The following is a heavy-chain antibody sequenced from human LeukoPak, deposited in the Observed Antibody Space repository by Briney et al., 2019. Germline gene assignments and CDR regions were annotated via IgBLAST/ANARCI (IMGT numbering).Heavy chain of an antibody. CDR3: ARGLLRYFDWYDYYYYYMDV. D-gene: IGHD3-9*01. CDR1: GGSISSSNW. J-gene: IGHJ6*03. V-gene: IGHV4-4*07. CDR2: IYTSGST. Sequence: SGTLSLTCAVSGGSISSSNWWSWVRQPAGKGLEWIGRIYTSGSTNYNPSLKSRVTMSVDTSKNQFSLKLSSVTAADTAVYYCARGLLRYFDWYDYYYYYMDVWGKGTTVTVSS.